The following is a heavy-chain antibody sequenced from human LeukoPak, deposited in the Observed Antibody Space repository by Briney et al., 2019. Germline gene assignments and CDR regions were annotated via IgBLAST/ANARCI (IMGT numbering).Heavy chain of an antibody. D-gene: IGHD1-26*01. J-gene: IGHJ4*02. CDR2: ISAYNGNT. CDR1: GYTFTSYG. V-gene: IGHV1-18*01. CDR3: ARAIAGYLDY. Sequence: ASVKVSFKASGYTFTSYGISGVRQAPGQGLEWMGWISAYNGNTNYAQKLQGRVTMTTDTSTSTAYMDLRSLRSDDTAVYYCARAIAGYLDYWGQGTLVTVSS.